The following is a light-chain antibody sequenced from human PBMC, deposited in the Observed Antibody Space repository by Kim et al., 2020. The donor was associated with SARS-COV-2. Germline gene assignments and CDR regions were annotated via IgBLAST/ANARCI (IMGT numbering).Light chain of an antibody. Sequence: ASAPLTCTRSSGHSSYTSAWHQQQAEKGPRYLMKLNSDGSHTKGDGIPDRLSGSSSGAERYLTISSLQSEDEADYYCQTWDTGIQVFGTGTKVTVL. CDR2: LNSDGSH. V-gene: IGLV4-69*01. CDR1: SGHSSYT. J-gene: IGLJ1*01. CDR3: QTWDTGIQV.